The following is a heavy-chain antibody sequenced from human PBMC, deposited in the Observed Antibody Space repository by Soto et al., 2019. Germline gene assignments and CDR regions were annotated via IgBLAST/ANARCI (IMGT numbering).Heavy chain of an antibody. CDR2: IYYSGST. J-gene: IGHJ5*02. D-gene: IGHD6-25*01. CDR1: GGSISSYY. Sequence: SETQSLTSTVSGGSISSYYWSWIRQPPGKGLEWIGYIYYSGSTNYNPSLKSRVTISVDTSKNQFSLKLSSVTAADTAVYYCARPHGGSSGWDNWFDPWGQGTLVTLS. V-gene: IGHV4-59*01. CDR3: ARPHGGSSGWDNWFDP.